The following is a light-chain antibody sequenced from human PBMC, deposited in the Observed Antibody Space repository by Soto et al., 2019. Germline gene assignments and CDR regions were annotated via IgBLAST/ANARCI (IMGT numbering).Light chain of an antibody. CDR3: AAWDDSLNGPYV. CDR2: SNN. V-gene: IGLV1-44*01. Sequence: QSVLTQPPSVSAAPGQKVTISCSGSSSNIGSNTVNWYQQLPGTAPKLLIYSNNQRPSGVPDRFSGSKSGTSASLAISGLQSEDEADYYCAAWDDSLNGPYVFGTGTKVTDL. J-gene: IGLJ1*01. CDR1: SSNIGSNT.